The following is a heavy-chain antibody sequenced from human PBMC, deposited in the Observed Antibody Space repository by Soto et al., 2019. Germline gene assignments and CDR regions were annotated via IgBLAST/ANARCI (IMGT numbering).Heavy chain of an antibody. CDR2: IKSKTDGGTT. CDR1: GFTFSNAW. CDR3: TTDQYYYGSGSFYYYGMDV. J-gene: IGHJ6*02. D-gene: IGHD3-10*01. V-gene: IGHV3-15*07. Sequence: GGSLRLSCAASGFTFSNAWMNWVRQAPGKGLEWVGRIKSKTDGGTTDYAAPVKGRFTISRDDSKNTLYLQMNSLKTEDTAVYYCTTDQYYYGSGSFYYYGMDVWGQGTTVTVSS.